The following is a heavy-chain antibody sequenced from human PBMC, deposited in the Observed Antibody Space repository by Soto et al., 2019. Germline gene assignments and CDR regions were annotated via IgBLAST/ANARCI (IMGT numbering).Heavy chain of an antibody. Sequence: QVQLVQSGAEVKKPGSSVKVSCKASGGTFSSYTISWVRQAPGQGLEWMGRIIPILGIANYAQKFQGRVTITADKSTSTAYMELSSLRSEDTAVYYCVRAVAGQYNWFDPWGQGTLVTVSS. CDR1: GGTFSSYT. V-gene: IGHV1-69*02. CDR3: VRAVAGQYNWFDP. CDR2: IIPILGIA. D-gene: IGHD6-19*01. J-gene: IGHJ5*02.